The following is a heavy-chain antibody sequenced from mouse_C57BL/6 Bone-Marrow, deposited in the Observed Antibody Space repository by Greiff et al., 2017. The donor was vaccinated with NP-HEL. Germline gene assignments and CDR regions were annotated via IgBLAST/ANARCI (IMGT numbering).Heavy chain of an antibody. CDR3: ARSNEPYAMDY. J-gene: IGHJ4*01. V-gene: IGHV1-72*01. D-gene: IGHD6-1*01. CDR2: IDPYSGGT. CDR1: GYTFTSYW. Sequence: VQLQQPGAELVKPGASVKLSCKASGYTFTSYWMHWVKQRPGRGLEWIGRIDPYSGGTKYNEKFKSKATLTVDKPSSTTYMQISSLTSEDSAVYYCARSNEPYAMDYWGQGTSVTVSS.